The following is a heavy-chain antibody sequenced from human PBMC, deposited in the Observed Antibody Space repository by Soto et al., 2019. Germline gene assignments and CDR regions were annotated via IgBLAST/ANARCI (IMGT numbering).Heavy chain of an antibody. CDR2: INPSTGNT. Sequence: ASVKVSCNASGYTFTRYYLHRVRHAPGQGLEWMGIINPSTGNTRYAQKFQGRVTITRDTSTSTVYMELSRLRSEDTAVYYCARDWESSIDSWGQGTLVTVSS. V-gene: IGHV1-46*01. CDR1: GYTFTRYY. J-gene: IGHJ4*02. D-gene: IGHD6-13*01. CDR3: ARDWESSIDS.